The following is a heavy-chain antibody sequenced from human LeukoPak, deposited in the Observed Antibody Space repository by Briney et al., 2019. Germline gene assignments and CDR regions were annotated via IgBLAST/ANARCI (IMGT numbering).Heavy chain of an antibody. CDR3: ARRAARPTSYYYYMDV. J-gene: IGHJ6*03. V-gene: IGHV1-8*01. CDR2: MNPNSGNT. Sequence: ASVKVSCKASGYTFTSCDINWVRQATGQGLEWMGWMNPNSGNTGYAQKFQGRVTMTRNTSISTAYMELSSLRSEDTAVYYCARRAARPTSYYYYMDVWGKGTTVPVSS. CDR1: GYTFTSCD. D-gene: IGHD6-6*01.